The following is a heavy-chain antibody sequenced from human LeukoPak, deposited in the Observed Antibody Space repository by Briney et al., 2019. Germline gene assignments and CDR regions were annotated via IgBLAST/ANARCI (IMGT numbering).Heavy chain of an antibody. J-gene: IGHJ4*02. CDR2: IYTSGST. D-gene: IGHD6-19*01. Sequence: PSETVSLTCTVSGGSISSYYWSWIRQTAGKGLEWIGRIYTSGSTNYNPSLKSRVTMSVDTSKNQFSLKLSSVTAADTAVYYCARDPAVALYLDYWGQGTLVTVSS. CDR1: GGSISSYY. V-gene: IGHV4-4*07. CDR3: ARDPAVALYLDY.